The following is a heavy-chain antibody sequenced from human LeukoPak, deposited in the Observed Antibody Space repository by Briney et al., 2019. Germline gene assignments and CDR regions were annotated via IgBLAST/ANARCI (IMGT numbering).Heavy chain of an antibody. D-gene: IGHD4-17*01. CDR2: INPNSGGT. J-gene: IGHJ4*02. V-gene: IGHV1-2*02. Sequence: GASVKVSCKASGYTFTGYYMHWVRQAPGQGLEWMGWINPNSGGTNYAQKFQGRVTMTRDTSISTAYMELSRLRSDDTAVYYCARDGVGDTVTTQDYWGQGTLVTVSS. CDR3: ARDGVGDTVTTQDY. CDR1: GYTFTGYY.